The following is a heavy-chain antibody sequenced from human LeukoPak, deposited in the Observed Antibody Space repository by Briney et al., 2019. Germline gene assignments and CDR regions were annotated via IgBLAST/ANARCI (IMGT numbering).Heavy chain of an antibody. V-gene: IGHV3-21*01. J-gene: IGHJ4*02. D-gene: IGHD6-13*01. CDR2: ISSSSSYI. Sequence: GGSLRLSCAASGFTFSSYSMNWVRQAPGKGLEWVSSISSSSSYIYYADSVKGRFTISRDNAKNSLYLQMNSLRAGDTAVYYCARTGGIAAARGSDYWGQGTLVTVSS. CDR3: ARTGGIAAARGSDY. CDR1: GFTFSSYS.